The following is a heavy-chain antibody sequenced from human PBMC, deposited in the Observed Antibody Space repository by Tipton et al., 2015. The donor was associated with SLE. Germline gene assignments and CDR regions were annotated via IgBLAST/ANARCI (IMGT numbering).Heavy chain of an antibody. V-gene: IGHV4-61*10. CDR2: IYDSGST. D-gene: IGHD7-27*01. CDR1: GGSISSGSYY. Sequence: TLSLTCTVSGGSISSGSYYWAWIRQPAGKGLEWVGYIYDSGSTNYNPSLSSRVTISVDTSKNQFSLRLSSVTAADTAVYYCARDTGVDIDYWGQGTLVTVSS. CDR3: ARDTGVDIDY. J-gene: IGHJ4*02.